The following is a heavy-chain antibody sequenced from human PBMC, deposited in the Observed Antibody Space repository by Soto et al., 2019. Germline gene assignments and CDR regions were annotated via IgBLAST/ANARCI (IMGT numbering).Heavy chain of an antibody. CDR3: AKVDRGCRGCNPC. CDR1: GFTFSSYG. CDR2: ISYDGSNK. Sequence: GGSLRLSCAASGFTFSSYGMHWVRQAPGKGLEWVAVISYDGSNKYYADSVKGRFTISRDNSKNTLYLQMNSLRAEDTAVYYCAKVDRGCRGCNPCWGQGTLVTVSS. V-gene: IGHV3-30*18. D-gene: IGHD3-10*01. J-gene: IGHJ4*02.